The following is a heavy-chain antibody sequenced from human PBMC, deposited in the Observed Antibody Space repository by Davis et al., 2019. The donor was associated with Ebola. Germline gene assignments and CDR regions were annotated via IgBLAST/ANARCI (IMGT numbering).Heavy chain of an antibody. CDR1: GYTFTTYA. Sequence: AASVKVSCKASGYTFTTYAMNWVRQAPGQGLEWMGWINTNTGNPTYAQDFTGRFVFSLDTSVSTAYLQISSLKPEDTAVYYCARRGSGTRFDPWGQGTLVTVSS. CDR3: ARRGSGTRFDP. V-gene: IGHV7-4-1*02. J-gene: IGHJ5*02. D-gene: IGHD3-10*01. CDR2: INTNTGNP.